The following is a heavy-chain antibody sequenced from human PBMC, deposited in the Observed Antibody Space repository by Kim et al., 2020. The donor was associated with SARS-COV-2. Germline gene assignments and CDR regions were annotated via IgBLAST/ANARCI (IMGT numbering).Heavy chain of an antibody. D-gene: IGHD4-17*01. CDR1: GFTFSTYW. Sequence: GGSLRLSCAASGFTFSTYWMRWVRQAPGKGLEWVSRIKTDGSDRKYADSVKGRFTSSSDNAKNTQLLQMNMMSAENAADYYCVRETAYAAEYYMDVCGRG. CDR3: VRETAYAAEYYMDV. J-gene: IGHJ6*03. V-gene: IGHV3-74*01. CDR2: IKTDGSDR.